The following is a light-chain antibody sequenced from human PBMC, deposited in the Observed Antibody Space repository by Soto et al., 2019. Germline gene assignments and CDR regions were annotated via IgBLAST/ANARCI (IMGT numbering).Light chain of an antibody. CDR2: KAS. V-gene: IGKV1-5*03. Sequence: DIQMTPSPSTLSASVGDRVTITCRASQDINRWLAWYQQKAGKAPNLLIYKASRLESGVPSRFSGSGSETEFTLTVSSLQPDDFATYYCHQYHNFPRTFGQGTKVDI. CDR1: QDINRW. J-gene: IGKJ1*01. CDR3: HQYHNFPRT.